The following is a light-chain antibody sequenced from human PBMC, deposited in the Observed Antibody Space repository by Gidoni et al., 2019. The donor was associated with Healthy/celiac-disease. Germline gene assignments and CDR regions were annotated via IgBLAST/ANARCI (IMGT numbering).Light chain of an antibody. CDR2: AAS. J-gene: IGKJ3*01. Sequence: DRVTITCRASQSISSYLNWYQQKPGKAPKLLIYAASSLQSGVPSRFSGSGSGTDFTLTISSLQPEDFATYYCQQSYSTPFTFXPXTKVDIK. CDR3: QQSYSTPFT. V-gene: IGKV1-39*01. CDR1: QSISSY.